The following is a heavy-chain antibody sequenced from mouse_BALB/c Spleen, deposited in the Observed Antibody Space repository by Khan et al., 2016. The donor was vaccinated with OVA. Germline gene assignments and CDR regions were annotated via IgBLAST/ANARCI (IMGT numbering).Heavy chain of an antibody. J-gene: IGHJ1*01. Sequence: QVQLKESGPGLVAPSQSLSITCTVSGFSLNNYDISWVRQPPGEGLEWLGVIWTGGVTNYNSAFMSRLSISKDNSKSQVFLKMNSLQSDDTAIYYCVRRGNYYGSFYWYFDVWGAGTTVTVSS. V-gene: IGHV2-9-2*01. CDR3: VRRGNYYGSFYWYFDV. CDR2: IWTGGVT. D-gene: IGHD1-1*01. CDR1: GFSLNNYD.